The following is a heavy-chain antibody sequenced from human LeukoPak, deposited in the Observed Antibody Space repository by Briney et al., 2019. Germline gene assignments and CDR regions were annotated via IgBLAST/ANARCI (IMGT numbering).Heavy chain of an antibody. V-gene: IGHV3-48*03. CDR3: ASDKSGTRDIVFDY. CDR2: ISSGGEHI. CDR1: GFTFSSYE. Sequence: GGSLRLSCAASGFTFSSYEMNWVRQAPGRGLEWVSYISSGGEHIHYADSVKGRFTISRDNAKNSLYLQMNSLRVEDTAVYYCASDKSGTRDIVFDYWGQGTLVTVSS. J-gene: IGHJ4*02. D-gene: IGHD2-15*01.